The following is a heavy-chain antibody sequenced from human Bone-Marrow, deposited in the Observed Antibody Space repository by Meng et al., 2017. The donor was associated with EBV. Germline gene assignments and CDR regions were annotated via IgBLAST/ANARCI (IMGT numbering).Heavy chain of an antibody. CDR3: ARATYYYDSSGYSHALDY. CDR2: IYYSGST. CDR1: VCSTSSSSYY. V-gene: IGHV4-39*07. J-gene: IGHJ4*02. Sequence: HPRGAGPGTVKPSEPLSLTFTVFVCSTSSSSYYWGWIRQPPGKGLEWIGSIYYSGSTYYNPSLKSRVTISVDTSKNQFSLKLSSVTAADTAVYYCARATYYYDSSGYSHALDYWGQGTLVTVSS. D-gene: IGHD3-22*01.